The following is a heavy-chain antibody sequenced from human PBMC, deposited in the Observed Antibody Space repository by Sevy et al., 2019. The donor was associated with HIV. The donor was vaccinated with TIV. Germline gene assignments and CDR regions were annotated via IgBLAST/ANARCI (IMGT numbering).Heavy chain of an antibody. CDR2: IKEDGSMI. Sequence: GGSLRLSCAASGFTFNTYAMNWVRQAPGKGLEWVANIKEDGSMIYYVDSVKGRFTISRDNAKNSVYLQMTSLRAEDAALYYCVRAIGAAGSYWGQGTLVTVSS. CDR1: GFTFNTYA. J-gene: IGHJ4*02. CDR3: VRAIGAAGSY. V-gene: IGHV3-7*01. D-gene: IGHD6-13*01.